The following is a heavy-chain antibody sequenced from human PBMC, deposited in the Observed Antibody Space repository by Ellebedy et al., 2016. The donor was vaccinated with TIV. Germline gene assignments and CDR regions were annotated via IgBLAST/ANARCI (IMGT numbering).Heavy chain of an antibody. CDR2: LWYDGSRE. CDR3: ATERSGYDFDY. Sequence: GESLKISCAASGSTFSTYGMHWVRQAPGKGLEWVAVLWYDGSREYYADSVKGRFTVSRDNSKNTLYLQMNSLRTEDTAFYYCATERSGYDFDYWGQGTLVTVSS. CDR1: GSTFSTYG. V-gene: IGHV3-33*01. D-gene: IGHD5-12*01. J-gene: IGHJ4*02.